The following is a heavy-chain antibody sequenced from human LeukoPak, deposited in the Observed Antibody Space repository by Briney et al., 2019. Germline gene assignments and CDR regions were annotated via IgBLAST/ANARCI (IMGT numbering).Heavy chain of an antibody. V-gene: IGHV4-61*02. CDR2: IYTSGST. CDR1: GGSISSGSYY. CDR3: ASTSYQLLSFDY. Sequence: SETLSLTCTVSGGSISSGSYYWSWIRQPAGKGLEWVGRIYTSGSTNYNPSLKSRVTISVDTSKNQFSLKLSSVTAADTAVYYCASTSYQLLSFDYWGQGTLVTVSS. J-gene: IGHJ4*02. D-gene: IGHD2-2*01.